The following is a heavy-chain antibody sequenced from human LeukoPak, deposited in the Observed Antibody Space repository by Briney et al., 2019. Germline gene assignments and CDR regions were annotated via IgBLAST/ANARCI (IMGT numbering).Heavy chain of an antibody. V-gene: IGHV3-30*18. CDR3: AKDAPAGYYYGMDV. CDR1: GFTFSSYG. J-gene: IGHJ6*02. Sequence: GRSLRLSCAASGFTFSSYGMHWVRQAPGKGLEWVAVISYDGSNKYYADSVKGRFAISRDNSKNTLYLQMNSLRAEDTAVYYCAKDAPAGYYYGMDVWGQGTRSPSP. CDR2: ISYDGSNK.